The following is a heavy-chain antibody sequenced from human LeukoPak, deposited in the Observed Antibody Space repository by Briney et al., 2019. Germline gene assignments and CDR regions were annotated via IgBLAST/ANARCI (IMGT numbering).Heavy chain of an antibody. J-gene: IGHJ6*02. D-gene: IGHD3-3*01. CDR3: ARDVTIFGVVTPYYYYGMDV. CDR2: MNPNSGNT. Sequence: GASVKVSCKASGYTFTSYDINWVRQATGQGLEWMGWMNPNSGNTGYAQKFQGRVTMTRNTSISTAYMELSRLRSDDTAVYYCARDVTIFGVVTPYYYYGMDVWGQGTTVTVSS. V-gene: IGHV1-8*01. CDR1: GYTFTSYD.